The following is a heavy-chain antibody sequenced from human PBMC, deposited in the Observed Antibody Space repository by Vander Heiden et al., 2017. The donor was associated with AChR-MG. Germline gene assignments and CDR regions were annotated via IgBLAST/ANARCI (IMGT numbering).Heavy chain of an antibody. D-gene: IGHD4-4*01. V-gene: IGHV3-9*01. Sequence: EVQLVESGGGLVQPGGSLRLSCAASGFTFDEYAMHWVRQAPGKGLEWVSGVSWNSDSIDYADSVKGRFTISRDNAKNSLYLQMNSLRAEDTALYYCARMHSNCFDPWGQGTPGTVSS. CDR2: VSWNSDSI. CDR1: GFTFDEYA. J-gene: IGHJ5*02. CDR3: ARMHSNCFDP.